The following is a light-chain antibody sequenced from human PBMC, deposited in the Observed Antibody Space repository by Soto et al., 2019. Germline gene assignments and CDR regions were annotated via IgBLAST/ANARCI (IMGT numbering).Light chain of an antibody. CDR3: FSYSDNNPFYV. J-gene: IGLJ1*01. CDR1: SSDVGGHDY. CDR2: QVS. Sequence: QSVLTQPASVSGSPGQSITISCSGTSSDVGGHDYFSWYQQHPGKAPKLTIFQVSRRPSGVSNRFSASKSGNTASLTISGLQAEDEAEYFCFSYSDNNPFYVFGSGTKVTVL. V-gene: IGLV2-14*03.